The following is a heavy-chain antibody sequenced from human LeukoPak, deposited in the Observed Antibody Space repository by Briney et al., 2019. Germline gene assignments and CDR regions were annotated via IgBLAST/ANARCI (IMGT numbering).Heavy chain of an antibody. Sequence: GGSLRLSCAASGFTFSSYWMNWVRQAPGAGLEWLSYISSSDTTLKYADSVKGRFTTSRDNAKNSLFLQMNSLRAEDTAVYYCAREVTMLRGVIYFDFWGQGTLVTVSS. CDR2: ISSSDTTL. D-gene: IGHD3-10*01. V-gene: IGHV3-48*04. J-gene: IGHJ4*02. CDR1: GFTFSSYW. CDR3: AREVTMLRGVIYFDF.